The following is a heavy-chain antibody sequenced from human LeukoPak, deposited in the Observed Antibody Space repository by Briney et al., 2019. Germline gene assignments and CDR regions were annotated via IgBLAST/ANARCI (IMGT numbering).Heavy chain of an antibody. Sequence: SETLSLTCSVSGGSISSLSYYWGWVRQPPGKGLEWIGSIYYGGRTYYNPSLKSRVTMPVDTSKNQFSLKLSSVTAADTAIYYCATSVTSSSGWYYGYWGQGSLATVSS. CDR3: ATSVTSSSGWYYGY. V-gene: IGHV4-39*01. D-gene: IGHD6-19*01. J-gene: IGHJ4*02. CDR2: IYYGGRT. CDR1: GGSISSLSYY.